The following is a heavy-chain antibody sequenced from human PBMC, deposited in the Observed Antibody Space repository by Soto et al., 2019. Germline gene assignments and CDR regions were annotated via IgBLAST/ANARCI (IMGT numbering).Heavy chain of an antibody. D-gene: IGHD6-13*01. J-gene: IGHJ4*02. Sequence: EVQLVESGGGLVKPGGSLRLSCAASGFTFSSYSMNWVRQAPGRGLEWVSSISTSGSYMYYADSVKGRFTISRDSAKNSLYLQMNSLSAEDTAVYYCARDGAAAGSAIDYWGQGTLVTVSS. V-gene: IGHV3-21*01. CDR1: GFTFSSYS. CDR3: ARDGAAAGSAIDY. CDR2: ISTSGSYM.